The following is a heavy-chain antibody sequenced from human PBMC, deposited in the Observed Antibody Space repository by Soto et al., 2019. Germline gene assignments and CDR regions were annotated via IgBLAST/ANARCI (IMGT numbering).Heavy chain of an antibody. CDR1: GYTFTSYG. CDR2: ISAYNGNT. D-gene: IGHD3-10*01. J-gene: IGHJ4*02. CDR3: ARVVLLWFGELVGSGDY. Sequence: QVQLVQSGAEVKKPGASVKISCKASGYTFTSYGISWVRQAPGHGLEWMGWISAYNGNTNYAQKLQGRVTMTTDTTTSTAYMELRILRSDDTAVYYCARVVLLWFGELVGSGDYWGQGTLVTVSS. V-gene: IGHV1-18*01.